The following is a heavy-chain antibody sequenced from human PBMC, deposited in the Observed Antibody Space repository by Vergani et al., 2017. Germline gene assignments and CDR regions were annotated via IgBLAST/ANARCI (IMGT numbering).Heavy chain of an antibody. Sequence: QVQLVQSGAEVKQPGSSVKVSCKASGVTFSSYAISWVRQAPGQGLEWMGGIIHIFGTANYAKKFQGRVTITANKSTSTAYMELNSRRSEATAVYYCARVGTYYDSSGYPEVFAIWGQGTMVTVSS. D-gene: IGHD3-22*01. CDR1: GVTFSSYA. V-gene: IGHV1-69*14. CDR3: ARVGTYYDSSGYPEVFAI. J-gene: IGHJ3*02. CDR2: IIHIFGTA.